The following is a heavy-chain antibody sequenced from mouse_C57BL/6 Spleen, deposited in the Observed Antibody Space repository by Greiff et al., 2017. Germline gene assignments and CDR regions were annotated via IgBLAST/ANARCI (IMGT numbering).Heavy chain of an antibody. CDR1: GYTFTDYY. V-gene: IGHV1-76*01. Sequence: VQLQESGAELVRPGASVKLSCKASGYTFTDYYINWVKQRPGQGLEWIARIYPGSGNTYYNEKFKGKATLTAETSSSTAYMQLSSLTSEDSAVYFCARGDYDYDGFAYWGQGTLVTVSA. CDR2: IYPGSGNT. J-gene: IGHJ3*01. CDR3: ARGDYDYDGFAY. D-gene: IGHD2-4*01.